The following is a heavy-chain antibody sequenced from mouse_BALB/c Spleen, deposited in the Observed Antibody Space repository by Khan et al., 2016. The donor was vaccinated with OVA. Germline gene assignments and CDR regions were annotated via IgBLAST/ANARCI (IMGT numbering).Heavy chain of an antibody. CDR1: GYSITSDYA. Sequence: EVQLVQSGPGLVKPSQSLSLTCTVTGYSITSDYARNWIRQFPGNKMEWMGYITYSGSTSYRPSLKSRISITRDTSKNQFFLQLNSVTTEDTATYYCAMGRTYWGQGTLVTVSA. D-gene: IGHD4-1*01. V-gene: IGHV3-2*02. CDR2: ITYSGST. CDR3: AMGRTY. J-gene: IGHJ3*01.